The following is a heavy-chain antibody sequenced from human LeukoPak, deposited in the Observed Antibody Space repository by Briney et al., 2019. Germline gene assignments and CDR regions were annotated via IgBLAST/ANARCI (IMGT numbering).Heavy chain of an antibody. J-gene: IGHJ4*02. V-gene: IGHV3-7*01. Sequence: GGSLRLSCAASGFTFSSYWMSWVRQAPGKGLEWVANINQDGSEKYYVDSVKGRFTISRDNAKNSLYLQMNSLRAEDTAVYYCARAPYDYVWGSYRHYFDYWGREPWSPSPQ. CDR1: GFTFSSYW. D-gene: IGHD3-16*02. CDR3: ARAPYDYVWGSYRHYFDY. CDR2: INQDGSEK.